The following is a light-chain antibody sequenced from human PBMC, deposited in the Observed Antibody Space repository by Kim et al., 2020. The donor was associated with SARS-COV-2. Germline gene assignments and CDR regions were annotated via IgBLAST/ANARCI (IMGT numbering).Light chain of an antibody. CDR3: QQYNNWLTWT. J-gene: IGKJ1*01. CDR1: QSISTN. V-gene: IGKV3-15*01. Sequence: SPGQRAPRSCRASQSISTNLAWYQQKPGQAPRLLIYGASTRATGIPARFSGSGSGTEFTLTISSLQYDDFAIYHCQQYNNWLTWTFGQGTKVDIK. CDR2: GAS.